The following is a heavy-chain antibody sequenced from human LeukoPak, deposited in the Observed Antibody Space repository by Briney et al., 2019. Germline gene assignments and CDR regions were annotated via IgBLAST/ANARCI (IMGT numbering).Heavy chain of an antibody. Sequence: GGSLRLSCAASGFTFSSHAMNWVRQAPGKGLEGVSAISSSGGSTYYADSVKGRFTISRDNSKNTLYLQMNSLRAQDTAVYYCANGYSGSPGPFDYWGQGTLVTVSS. V-gene: IGHV3-23*01. CDR1: GFTFSSHA. CDR2: ISSSGGST. D-gene: IGHD1-26*01. CDR3: ANGYSGSPGPFDY. J-gene: IGHJ4*02.